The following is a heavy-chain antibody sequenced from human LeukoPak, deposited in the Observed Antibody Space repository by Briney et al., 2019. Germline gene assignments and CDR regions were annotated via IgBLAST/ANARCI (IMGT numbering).Heavy chain of an antibody. V-gene: IGHV4-59*01. Sequence: PSETLSLTCTVSGGSISSYYWSWIRQPPGKGLEWIGYIYYSGSTNYNLSLKSRVTISVDTSKNQFSLKLSSVTAADTAVYYCARVSTDNNWGVTSYYMDVWGKGTTVTVSS. J-gene: IGHJ6*03. CDR2: IYYSGST. CDR3: ARVSTDNNWGVTSYYMDV. D-gene: IGHD7-27*01. CDR1: GGSISSYY.